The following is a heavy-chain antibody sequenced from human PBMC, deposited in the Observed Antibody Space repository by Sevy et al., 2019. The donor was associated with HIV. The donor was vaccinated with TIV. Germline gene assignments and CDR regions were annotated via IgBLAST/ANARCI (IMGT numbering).Heavy chain of an antibody. D-gene: IGHD3-3*01. CDR3: AKESGSYYDFWSGHDTFDM. J-gene: IGHJ3*02. V-gene: IGHV3-30*18. Sequence: GGSLRLSCAASGFNFSSYGMHWVRQAPGKGLEWVAIISYAGSSKYYADSVKGRFTISRDNSKNTLYLQINSLRTEDTVGYYCAKESGSYYDFWSGHDTFDMWGQGTVVTVSS. CDR1: GFNFSSYG. CDR2: ISYAGSSK.